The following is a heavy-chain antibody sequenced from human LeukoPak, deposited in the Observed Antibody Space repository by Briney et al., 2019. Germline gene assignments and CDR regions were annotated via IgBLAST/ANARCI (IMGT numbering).Heavy chain of an antibody. J-gene: IGHJ3*02. D-gene: IGHD1-26*01. V-gene: IGHV5-51*01. CDR2: IYPDDSDT. Sequence: PGESLKISCKGSGYSFTSYWIGWVRQMPGKGLEWMGIIYPDDSDTKYSPSFQGQVTISADKSISTAYLQWSSLQASDTAMYYCAEQGSIVGTSTGAYDIWGQGTMVTVSS. CDR1: GYSFTSYW. CDR3: AEQGSIVGTSTGAYDI.